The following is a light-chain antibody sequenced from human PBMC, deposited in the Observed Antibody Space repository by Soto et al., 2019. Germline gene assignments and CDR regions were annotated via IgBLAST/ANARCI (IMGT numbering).Light chain of an antibody. CDR1: SSNIGNNY. Sequence: QSVLTQPPSVSAAPGQKVTISCSGSSSNIGNNYVSWYQQLSGRAPKLLIYENNKRPSGIPDRVSGSKSGTSATLGITGLQTGDEADYYCETWDSSLSGGVFGGGTKLTVL. CDR2: ENN. CDR3: ETWDSSLSGGV. J-gene: IGLJ2*01. V-gene: IGLV1-51*01.